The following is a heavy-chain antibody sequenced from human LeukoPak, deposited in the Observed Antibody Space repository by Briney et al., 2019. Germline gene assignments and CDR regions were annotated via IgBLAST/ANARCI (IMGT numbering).Heavy chain of an antibody. D-gene: IGHD6-6*01. CDR1: GGSFSGYY. CDR3: ASSGSSSSGSPFDY. V-gene: IGHV4-34*01. CDR2: INHSGST. Sequence: PSETLSLTCAVYGGSFSGYYWSWIRQPPGKGLEWIGEINHSGSTNYNPSLKSRVTISVDTSKNQFSLKLSSVTAADTAVYYCASSGSSSSGSPFDYWGQGTLVTVSS. J-gene: IGHJ4*02.